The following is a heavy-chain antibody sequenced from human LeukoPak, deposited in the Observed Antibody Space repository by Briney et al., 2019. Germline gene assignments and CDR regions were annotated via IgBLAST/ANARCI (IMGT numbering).Heavy chain of an antibody. CDR3: TTDLLLWFGELSPPY. CDR2: IKGKTDGGTT. J-gene: IGHJ4*02. V-gene: IGHV3-15*01. CDR1: GFTFSNAW. Sequence: PGGSLRLSCAASGFTFSNAWMSWVRQAPGKGLEWVGRIKGKTDGGTTDYAAPVKGRFTISRDDSKNTLYLQMDSLKTEDTAVYYCTTDLLLWFGELSPPYWGQGTLVTVSS. D-gene: IGHD3-10*01.